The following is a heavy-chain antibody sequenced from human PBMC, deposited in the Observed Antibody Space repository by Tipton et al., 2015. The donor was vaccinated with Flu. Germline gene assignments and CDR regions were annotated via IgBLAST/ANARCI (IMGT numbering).Heavy chain of an antibody. CDR1: GFTFGDYA. CDR3: TRVEMATILFDY. V-gene: IGHV3-49*04. CDR2: IRSKAYGGTT. D-gene: IGHD5-24*01. Sequence: SLRLSCTASGFTFGDYAMSWVRQAPGKGLEWVGFIRSKAYGGTTEYAASVKGRFTISRDDSKSIAYLQMNSLKTEDTAVYYCTRVEMATILFDYWGQGTLVPVSS. J-gene: IGHJ4*02.